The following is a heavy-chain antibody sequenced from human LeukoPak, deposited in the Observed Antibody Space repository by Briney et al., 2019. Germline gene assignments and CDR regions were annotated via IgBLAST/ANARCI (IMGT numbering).Heavy chain of an antibody. CDR1: GGSISSYY. V-gene: IGHV4-59*01. CDR2: IYYSGST. J-gene: IGHJ6*03. D-gene: IGHD1-26*01. Sequence: PSETLSLTCTVSGGSISSYYWSWIRQPPGKGLEWIGYIYYSGSTNYNPSLKSRVTISVDTSKNQFSLKLSSVTAADTAVYYCARGGSYDPFDYYYYMDVWGKGTTVTVSS. CDR3: ARGGSYDPFDYYYYMDV.